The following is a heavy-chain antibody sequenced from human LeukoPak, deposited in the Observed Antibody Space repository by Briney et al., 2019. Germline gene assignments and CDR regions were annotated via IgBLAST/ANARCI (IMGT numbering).Heavy chain of an antibody. D-gene: IGHD1-26*01. CDR3: AKQTSSSGSYLDY. J-gene: IGHJ4*02. CDR2: ISWDGGST. Sequence: GGSLRLSCAASGFTFDDYAMHWVRQAPGKGLEWVSLISWDGGSTYYADSVKGRFTISRDNSKNSLYLQMNSLRAEDTALYYCAKQTSSSGSYLDYWGQGTLVTVSS. CDR1: GFTFDDYA. V-gene: IGHV3-43D*03.